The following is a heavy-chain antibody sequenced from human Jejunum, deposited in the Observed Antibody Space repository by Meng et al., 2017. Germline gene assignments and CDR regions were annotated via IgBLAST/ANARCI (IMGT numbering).Heavy chain of an antibody. CDR2: IYYTGSA. CDR3: AREGQLMLGLVDY. Sequence: LQASGPGLVTPSQTLSPNCTFPGDSIRSGSHYWSWIRQHPGKGLEGIGYIYYTGSAYYNPSLESRVTLSVDTSNTQFSLRLNSVTAADTAVYYCAREGQLMLGLVDYWGQGTLVTVSS. CDR1: GDSIRSGSHY. V-gene: IGHV4-31*03. J-gene: IGHJ4*02. D-gene: IGHD2-2*01.